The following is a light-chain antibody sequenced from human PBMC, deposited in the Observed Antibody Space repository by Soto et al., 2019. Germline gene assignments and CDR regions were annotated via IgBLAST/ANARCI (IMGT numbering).Light chain of an antibody. CDR1: QSINSRY. CDR2: GAS. V-gene: IGKV3-20*01. J-gene: IGKJ3*01. CDR3: QQFGSSPGFT. Sequence: EIVLTQSPGTLSLSPGERATLSCRASQSINSRYLAWYQQKPGQAPRLLIYGASSRANGIPDRFSGSGSGTDFTLTISRLEPEDFAVYYCQQFGSSPGFTFGPGTKVDIK.